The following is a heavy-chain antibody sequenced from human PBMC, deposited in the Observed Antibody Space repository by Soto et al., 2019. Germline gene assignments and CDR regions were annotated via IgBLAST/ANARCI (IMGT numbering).Heavy chain of an antibody. J-gene: IGHJ5*02. D-gene: IGHD3-10*01. V-gene: IGHV4-34*01. CDR2: ISRSGTT. CDR3: ATALWFGTQVEL. CDR1: GGYFNDNY. Sequence: QVQLQQWGAGLLKPSETLSLSCAVYGGYFNDNYYTWFRQPPGKGLEWIGEISRSGTTKYIPSLKCRASIAFDTSKTQVSLKVTSVTAADRAVYYCATALWFGTQVELWGQGALVTVSS.